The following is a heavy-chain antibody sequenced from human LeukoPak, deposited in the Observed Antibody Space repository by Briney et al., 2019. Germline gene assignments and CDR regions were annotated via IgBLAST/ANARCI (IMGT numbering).Heavy chain of an antibody. V-gene: IGHV4-31*03. Sequence: PSETLSLTCTVSGGSLTIGYYYWTWIRRHPGKGLEWIGYIHPSGITDYNPSLQSRVTMSLDTSQNQFSLRLTSLTAADTAIYYCARGQDAFKTGYWGQGTLVTVSS. D-gene: IGHD5-24*01. CDR3: ARGQDAFKTGY. CDR1: GGSLTIGYYY. J-gene: IGHJ4*02. CDR2: IHPSGIT.